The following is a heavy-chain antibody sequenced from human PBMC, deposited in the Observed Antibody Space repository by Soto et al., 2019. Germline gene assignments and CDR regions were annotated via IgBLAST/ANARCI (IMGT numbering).Heavy chain of an antibody. D-gene: IGHD4-17*01. J-gene: IGHJ4*02. V-gene: IGHV3-30*18. Sequence: QVQLVESGGGVVQPGRSLRLSCAASGFTFSSYGMHWVRQAPGKGLEWVAVISYDGSNKYYADSLKGRFTISRDNSKNTLYLQMNSLRAEDTAVYYCAKDRYGDDYYFDYWGQGTLVTVSS. CDR2: ISYDGSNK. CDR1: GFTFSSYG. CDR3: AKDRYGDDYYFDY.